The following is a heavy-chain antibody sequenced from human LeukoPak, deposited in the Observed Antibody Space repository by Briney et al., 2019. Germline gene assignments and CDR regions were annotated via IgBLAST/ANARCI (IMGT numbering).Heavy chain of an antibody. CDR2: IHYSGST. Sequence: SETLSLTCTVSGGSISSYYWSWIRQPPGKGLEWIGYIHYSGSTNYNPSLKSRVTISVDTSKNQFSLKLSSVTAADTAVYYCARHSRYCSGGSCFDLDYWGQGTLVTVSS. V-gene: IGHV4-59*08. CDR1: GGSISSYY. D-gene: IGHD2-15*01. CDR3: ARHSRYCSGGSCFDLDY. J-gene: IGHJ4*02.